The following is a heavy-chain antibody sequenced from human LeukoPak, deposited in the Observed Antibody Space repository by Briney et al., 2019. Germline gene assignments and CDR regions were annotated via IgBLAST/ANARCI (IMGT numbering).Heavy chain of an antibody. J-gene: IGHJ4*02. CDR2: IYSGGST. V-gene: IGHV3-53*01. D-gene: IGHD1-26*01. CDR1: GFTVSSNY. Sequence: PGGSLRLSCAASGFTVSSNYMSWVRQAPGKGLEWVSVIYSGGSTYYADSVKGRFTISRDNSKNTLYLQMNSLRAEDTAVYYCTRAPGELYSFDYWGQGTLVTVSS. CDR3: TRAPGELYSFDY.